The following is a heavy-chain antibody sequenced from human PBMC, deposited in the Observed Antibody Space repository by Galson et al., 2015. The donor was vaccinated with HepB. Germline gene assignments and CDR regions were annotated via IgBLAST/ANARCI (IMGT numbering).Heavy chain of an antibody. CDR2: FDPEDGET. V-gene: IGHV1-24*01. D-gene: IGHD2-2*01. CDR3: ATQVGYCSSTSCKMYYYYYGMGV. CDR1: GYTLTELS. Sequence: SVKVSCKVSGYTLTELSMHWVRQAPGKGLEWMGGFDPEDGETIYAQKFQGRVTMTEDTSTDTAYMELSSLRSEDTAVYYCATQVGYCSSTSCKMYYYYYGMGVWGQGTTVTVSS. J-gene: IGHJ6*02.